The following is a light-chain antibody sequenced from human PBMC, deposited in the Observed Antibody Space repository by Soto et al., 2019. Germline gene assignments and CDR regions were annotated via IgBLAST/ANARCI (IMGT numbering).Light chain of an antibody. J-gene: IGKJ1*01. Sequence: EIVLTQSPGTLSLSPVEISTLSCRAIQSVSNNYLAWYQQKPGQAPRLLIYDASNRATGIPARFSGSGSGTEFTLTISSLQSEDFALYYCLQYDNWPPWTFGQGTKVDIK. CDR2: DAS. CDR1: QSVSNN. V-gene: IGKV3-15*01. CDR3: LQYDNWPPWT.